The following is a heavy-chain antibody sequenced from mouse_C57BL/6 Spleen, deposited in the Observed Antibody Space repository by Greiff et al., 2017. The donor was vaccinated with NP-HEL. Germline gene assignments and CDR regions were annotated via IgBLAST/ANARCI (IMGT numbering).Heavy chain of an antibody. V-gene: IGHV1-52*01. Sequence: QVQLQQSGAELVRPGSSVKLSCKASGYTFTSYWMHWVKQRPIQGLEWIGNIDPSDSETHYNQKFKDKATLTVDKSSSTAYMQLSSLTSEDSAVYYCARFYYGYDGGYFDYWGQGTTLTVSS. CDR3: ARFYYGYDGGYFDY. D-gene: IGHD2-2*01. J-gene: IGHJ2*01. CDR1: GYTFTSYW. CDR2: IDPSDSET.